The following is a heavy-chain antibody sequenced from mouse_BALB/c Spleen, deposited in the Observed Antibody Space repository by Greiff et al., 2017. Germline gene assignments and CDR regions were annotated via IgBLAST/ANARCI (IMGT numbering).Heavy chain of an antibody. J-gene: IGHJ3*01. V-gene: IGHV1-7*01. D-gene: IGHD2-1*01. Sequence: QVQLKESGAELAKPGASVKMSCKASGYTFTSYWMHWVKQRPGQGLEWIGYINPSTGYTEYNQKFKDKATLTADKSSSTAYMQLSSLTSEDSAVYYCARSGNYGNHWFAYWGQGTLVTVSA. CDR2: INPSTGYT. CDR3: ARSGNYGNHWFAY. CDR1: GYTFTSYW.